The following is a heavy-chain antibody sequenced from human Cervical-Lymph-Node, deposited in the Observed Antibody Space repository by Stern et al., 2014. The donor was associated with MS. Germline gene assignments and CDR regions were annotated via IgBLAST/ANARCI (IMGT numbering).Heavy chain of an antibody. V-gene: IGHV2-5*02. CDR1: GFSLSTSGVG. Sequence: ESGPTLVKPTQTLTLTCTFSGFSLSTSGVGVGWIRQPPGKALAWLSLIYWDDDKRYSPSLKSRLTITKDTSKNQVVLTMTNMDPVDTATYYCAHSSGYYDGYYFDYWGQGTLVTVSS. D-gene: IGHD3-22*01. CDR3: AHSSGYYDGYYFDY. CDR2: IYWDDDK. J-gene: IGHJ4*02.